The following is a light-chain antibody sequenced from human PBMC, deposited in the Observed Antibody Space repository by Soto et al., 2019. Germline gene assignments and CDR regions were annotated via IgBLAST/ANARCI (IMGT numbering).Light chain of an antibody. Sequence: QSVLTQPASVSGSPGQSITISCTGASTDLESHNLVSWYQQHPGEGPKLVIYEATKRPSGVSTRFSGSKSGNTASLTISGLQPEDEAHYHCCSYATATLLFGGGTQVTVL. V-gene: IGLV2-23*01. CDR3: CSYATATLL. J-gene: IGLJ2*01. CDR1: STDLESHNL. CDR2: EAT.